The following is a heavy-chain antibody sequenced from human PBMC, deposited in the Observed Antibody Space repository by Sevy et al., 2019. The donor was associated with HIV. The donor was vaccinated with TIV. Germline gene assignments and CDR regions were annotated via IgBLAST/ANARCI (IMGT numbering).Heavy chain of an antibody. D-gene: IGHD1-1*01. J-gene: IGHJ6*02. V-gene: IGHV3-11*01. CDR1: GFTSSDYH. Sequence: GGSLRLSCVGFGFTSSDYHMSWIRQAPGKGLEWVSYISGSGSTIDYADSVKGRFTISRDNAKNSLYLKMNSLRAEDTAVYYCAREKRQDYYYYGMDVWGQGTTVTVSS. CDR2: ISGSGSTI. CDR3: AREKRQDYYYYGMDV.